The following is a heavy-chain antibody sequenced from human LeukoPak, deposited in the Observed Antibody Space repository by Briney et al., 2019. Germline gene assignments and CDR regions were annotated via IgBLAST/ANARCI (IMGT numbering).Heavy chain of an antibody. J-gene: IGHJ5*02. CDR2: ISGSGGNT. V-gene: IGHV3-23*01. D-gene: IGHD1-26*01. Sequence: PGGSLRLSCAASGFTFSSYVMHWVRQAPGKGLEWVSAISGSGGNTYYADSVKGRFTISRDNSKNTLYLQMNSLRAEDTAVYYCAKGPYSGFSWGQGTLVTVSS. CDR3: AKGPYSGFS. CDR1: GFTFSSYV.